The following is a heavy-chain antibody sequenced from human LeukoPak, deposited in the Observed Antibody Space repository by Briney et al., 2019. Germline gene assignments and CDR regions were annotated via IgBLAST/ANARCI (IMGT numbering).Heavy chain of an antibody. D-gene: IGHD6-13*01. CDR3: ATEKYSSSAFDY. CDR1: GFTFSSYG. Sequence: GGSLRLSCAASGFTFSSYGMHWVRQAPGKGLEWVAVISYDGSNKYYADSVKGRFTISRDNSKNTLYLHMNSLSAEDTAVYYCATEKYSSSAFDYWGQGTLVTV. J-gene: IGHJ4*02. CDR2: ISYDGSNK. V-gene: IGHV3-30*03.